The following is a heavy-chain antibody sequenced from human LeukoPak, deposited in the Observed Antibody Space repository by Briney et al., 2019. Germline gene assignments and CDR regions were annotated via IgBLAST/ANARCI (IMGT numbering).Heavy chain of an antibody. CDR3: ARDILSQGPDAFDI. Sequence: GASVKVSCKASGGTFSSYAMSWVRQAPGKGLEWVSVIYSGGSTYYADSVKGRFTISRDNSKNTLYLQMNSLRAEDTAVYYCARDILSQGPDAFDIWGQGTMVTVSS. V-gene: IGHV3-53*01. CDR1: GGTFSSYA. D-gene: IGHD2/OR15-2a*01. J-gene: IGHJ3*02. CDR2: IYSGGST.